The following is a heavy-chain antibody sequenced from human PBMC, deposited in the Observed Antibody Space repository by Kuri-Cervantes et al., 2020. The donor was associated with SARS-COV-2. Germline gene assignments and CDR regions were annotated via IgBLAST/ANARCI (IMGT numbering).Heavy chain of an antibody. Sequence: SETLSLTCTVSGVSVGSSRYYWGWIRQPPGKGLEWLGTIYYSGSTYHNPSLKSRVTISVDTSWNQFSLKLSSVTASDTAVYYCATSYYYDSSGYYGWFDPWGQGVLVTVSS. CDR1: GVSVGSSRYY. V-gene: IGHV4-39*01. J-gene: IGHJ5*02. CDR3: ATSYYYDSSGYYGWFDP. D-gene: IGHD3-22*01. CDR2: IYYSGST.